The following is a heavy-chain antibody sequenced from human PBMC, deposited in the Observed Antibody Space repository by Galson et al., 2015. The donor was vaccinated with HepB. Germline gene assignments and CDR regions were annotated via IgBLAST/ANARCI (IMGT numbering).Heavy chain of an antibody. CDR2: IGSSSTI. J-gene: IGHJ3*02. CDR3: ARDYFYGFDI. Sequence: LRLSCAASGFPFISYSVNWVRQAPGKGLEWVSYIGSSSTISYTDSVKGRFTISRDNAKNSLYLQMNSLRDDDTALYYCARDYFYGFDIWGQGTMVTVSS. D-gene: IGHD2-21*01. CDR1: GFPFISYS. V-gene: IGHV3-48*02.